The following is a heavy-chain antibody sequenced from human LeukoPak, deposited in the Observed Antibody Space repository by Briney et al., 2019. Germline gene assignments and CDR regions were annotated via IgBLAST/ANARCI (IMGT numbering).Heavy chain of an antibody. CDR3: ARDRGDGMDV. J-gene: IGHJ6*02. CDR2: TYDSGST. Sequence: SDSLSLTCSLAGVSISSYYWSWIRQPPGRGVEWIGDTYDSGSTNYIHYLKSRATISVDTSKNQFSLKLSSVTAADTAAYYWARDRGDGMDVWGQGTTVTVSS. CDR1: GVSISSYY. V-gene: IGHV4-59*01.